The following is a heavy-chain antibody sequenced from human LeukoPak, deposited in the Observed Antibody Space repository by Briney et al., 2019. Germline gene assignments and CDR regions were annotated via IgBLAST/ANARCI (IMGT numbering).Heavy chain of an antibody. CDR1: GGSISSYY. D-gene: IGHD6-19*01. CDR2: IYYSGST. Sequence: PSETLSLTCTVSGGSISSYYWSWIRQPPGKGLEWIGYIYYSGSTNYNPSLKSRVTISVDTSKNQFSLKLSSVTAADTAVYYCAREGVAGFPFDYWGQGTLATVSS. J-gene: IGHJ4*02. CDR3: AREGVAGFPFDY. V-gene: IGHV4-59*01.